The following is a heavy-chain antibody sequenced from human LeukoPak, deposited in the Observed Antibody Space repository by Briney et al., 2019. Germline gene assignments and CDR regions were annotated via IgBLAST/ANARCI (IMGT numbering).Heavy chain of an antibody. J-gene: IGHJ5*02. CDR3: ARHPDIVVVVAATPGWFDP. Sequence: PSETLSLTCAVYGGSFSGYYWSWIRQPPGKGLEWIGSIYYSGSTYYNPSLKSRVTISVDTSKNQFSLKLSSVTAADTAVYYCARHPDIVVVVAATPGWFDPWGQGTLVTVSS. CDR2: IYYSGST. D-gene: IGHD2-15*01. V-gene: IGHV4-34*01. CDR1: GGSFSGYY.